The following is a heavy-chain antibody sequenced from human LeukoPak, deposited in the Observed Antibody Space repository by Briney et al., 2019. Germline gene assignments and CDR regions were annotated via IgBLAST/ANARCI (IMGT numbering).Heavy chain of an antibody. D-gene: IGHD4-11*01. V-gene: IGHV4-39*01. CDR3: ARIDYYNWFDP. Sequence: SETLSLTCTVSGGSISSSSYHWGWIRQPPGKGLEWIGSIYYSGSTYYNPSLKSRVTISVDTSKNQFSLKLSSVTAADTAVYYCARIDYYNWFDPWGQGTLVTVSS. J-gene: IGHJ5*02. CDR2: IYYSGST. CDR1: GGSISSSSYH.